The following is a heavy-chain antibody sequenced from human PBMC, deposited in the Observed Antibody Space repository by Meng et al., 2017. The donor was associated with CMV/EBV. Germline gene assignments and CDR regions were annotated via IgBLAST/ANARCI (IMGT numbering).Heavy chain of an antibody. CDR1: GGSISSSSYY. Sequence: QLQLQESGPGLVKPSEALSLTCTVSGGSISSSSYYWGWIRQPPGKGLEWIGSIYYSGSTYYNPSLKSRVTISVDTSKNQFSLKLSSVTAADTAVYYCARAYCGGDCWGRYYFDYWGQGTLVTVSS. V-gene: IGHV4-39*07. CDR2: IYYSGST. CDR3: ARAYCGGDCWGRYYFDY. D-gene: IGHD2-21*02. J-gene: IGHJ4*02.